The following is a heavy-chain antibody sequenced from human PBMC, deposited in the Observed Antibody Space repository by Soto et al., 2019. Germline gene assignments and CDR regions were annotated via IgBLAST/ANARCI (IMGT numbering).Heavy chain of an antibody. J-gene: IGHJ4*02. V-gene: IGHV3-7*01. CDR1: GFTFSSYW. CDR3: ARFVGVSY. Sequence: EVQLVESGGGLVQPGGSLRLSCVASGFTFSSYWMSWVRQAPGKGLEWVANIKQDGSEKYYVDSVKGRFTISRDNAKNSLYLQMNSLSAEDTAVYYCARFVGVSYWGQGTLVTVSS. D-gene: IGHD2-8*01. CDR2: IKQDGSEK.